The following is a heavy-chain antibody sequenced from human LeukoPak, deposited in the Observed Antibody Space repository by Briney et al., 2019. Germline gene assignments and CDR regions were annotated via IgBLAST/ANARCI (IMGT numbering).Heavy chain of an antibody. D-gene: IGHD4-11*01. CDR1: GYTFTGYY. V-gene: IGHV1-2*02. J-gene: IGHJ4*02. Sequence: ASVTVSCTASGYTFTGYYMHWVRQAPGQGLEWMGWINPNSGGTNYAQKFQGGVTMTRDTSISTAYMELSRLRSDDTAVYYCARAGIHDYTCDYWGQGTLVTVSS. CDR3: ARAGIHDYTCDY. CDR2: INPNSGGT.